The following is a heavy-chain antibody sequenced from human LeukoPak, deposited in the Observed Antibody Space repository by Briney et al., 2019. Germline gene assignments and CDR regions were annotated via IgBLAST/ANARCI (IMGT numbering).Heavy chain of an antibody. CDR1: GFTFSSYA. CDR3: AGGQGDTSGSYYNYFDL. CDR2: IIASGSST. V-gene: IGHV3-23*01. D-gene: IGHD3-10*01. Sequence: GGSLRLSCAASGFTFSSYAMTWVRQAPGKGLEWVSVIIASGSSTYYADSVKGRFTISRDNSKNTLYLQMNSLRAEDTAVYYCAGGQGDTSGSYYNYFDLWGQGTLVTVSS. J-gene: IGHJ4*02.